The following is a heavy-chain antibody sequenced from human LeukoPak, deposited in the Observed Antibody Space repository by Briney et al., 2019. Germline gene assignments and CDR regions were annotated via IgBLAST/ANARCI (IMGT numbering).Heavy chain of an antibody. J-gene: IGHJ4*02. CDR3: ARDLDYYDSSGYYYSDY. D-gene: IGHD3-22*01. V-gene: IGHV1-69*13. Sequence: SVKVSCKASGGTFSSYAISWVRQAPGQGLEWMGGIIPIFGTANYAQKFQGRVTITADESTSTAYMELSSLRSEDTAVYYCARDLDYYDSSGYYYSDYWGQGTLVTVSS. CDR1: GGTFSSYA. CDR2: IIPIFGTA.